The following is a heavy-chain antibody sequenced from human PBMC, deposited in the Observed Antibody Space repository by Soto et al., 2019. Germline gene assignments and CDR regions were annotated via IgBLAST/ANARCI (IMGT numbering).Heavy chain of an antibody. J-gene: IGHJ5*02. D-gene: IGHD6-6*01. CDR3: ARHADSSSPNWFDP. CDR1: GYIFTSYW. V-gene: IGHV5-10-1*01. Sequence: GESLKISCKGSGYIFTSYWISWVRQMPEKGLEWMGRIDPSDSYTNYSPSFQGHVTISADKSISTAYLQWNSLKASDAAIYYCARHADSSSPNWFDPWGQGTLVTVSS. CDR2: IDPSDSYT.